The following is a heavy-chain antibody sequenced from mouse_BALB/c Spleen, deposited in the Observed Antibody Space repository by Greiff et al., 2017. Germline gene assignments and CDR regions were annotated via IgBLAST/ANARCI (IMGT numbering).Heavy chain of an antibody. V-gene: IGHV14-3*02. J-gene: IGHJ4*01. CDR3: ARGGYGGGYYAMDY. CDR1: GFNIKDTY. D-gene: IGHD2-2*01. CDR2: IDPANGNT. Sequence: EVKLQESGAELVKPGASVKLSCTASGFNIKDTYMHWVKQRPEQGLEWIGRIDPANGNTKYDPKFQGKATITADTSSNTAYLQLISLTSEDTAVYYCARGGYGGGYYAMDYWGQGTSVTVSS.